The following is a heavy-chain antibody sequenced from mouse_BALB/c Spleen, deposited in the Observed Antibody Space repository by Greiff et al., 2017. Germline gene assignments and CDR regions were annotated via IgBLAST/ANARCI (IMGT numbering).Heavy chain of an antibody. CDR2: ISSGGSYT. Sequence: EVHLVESGGGLVKPGGSLKLSCAASGFTFSSYTMSWVRQTPEKRLEWVATISSGGSYTYYPDSVKGRFTISRDNAKNTLYLQMSSLKSEDTAMYYCTREELHYCAMDYWGQGTSVTVSS. V-gene: IGHV5-6-4*01. J-gene: IGHJ4*01. CDR1: GFTFSSYT. D-gene: IGHD1-3*01. CDR3: TREELHYCAMDY.